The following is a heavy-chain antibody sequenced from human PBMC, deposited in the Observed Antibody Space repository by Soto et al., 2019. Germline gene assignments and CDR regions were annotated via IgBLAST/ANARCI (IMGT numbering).Heavy chain of an antibody. V-gene: IGHV4-31*03. J-gene: IGHJ4*02. CDR3: ARGNFGYDY. Sequence: SETLSLTCTVSGGPITSGDYYWSWIRQHPGKGLEWLGHIYHSGNTYYSPSLKSRISMSVDTSTNQFSLNLYSVTAADTAVYYCARGNFGYDYWGQGAQVTV. D-gene: IGHD4-4*01. CDR2: IYHSGNT. CDR1: GGPITSGDYY.